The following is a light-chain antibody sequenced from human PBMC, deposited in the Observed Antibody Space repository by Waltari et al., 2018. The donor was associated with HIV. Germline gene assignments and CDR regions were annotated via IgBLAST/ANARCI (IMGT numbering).Light chain of an antibody. V-gene: IGLV1-44*01. CDR1: ISNIGSNT. Sequence: QSVLTQPPSASGTPGQRVTISCSGSISNIGSNTVNWYQQLPGTAPKLLIYPTNQPPSGVPDRFSGSKSGASASLAISGLQSDDEADYYCATWDDSLNGPVFGGGTKLTVL. CDR2: PTN. CDR3: ATWDDSLNGPV. J-gene: IGLJ3*02.